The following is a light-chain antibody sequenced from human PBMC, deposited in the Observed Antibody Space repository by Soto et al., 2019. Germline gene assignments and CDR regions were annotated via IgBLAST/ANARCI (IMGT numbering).Light chain of an antibody. J-gene: IGKJ1*01. CDR2: ATS. V-gene: IGKV3-15*01. CDR1: QSIDDK. CDR3: QQYKSWRT. Sequence: IVMTQSPATLSVSPGEIATLSCRAGQSIDDKLAWYQQRPGQAPRLLIYATSTRVAGIPARFSGSGSGTEFTLTISALQSEDFGIYYCQQYKSWRTFGQGTKVDI.